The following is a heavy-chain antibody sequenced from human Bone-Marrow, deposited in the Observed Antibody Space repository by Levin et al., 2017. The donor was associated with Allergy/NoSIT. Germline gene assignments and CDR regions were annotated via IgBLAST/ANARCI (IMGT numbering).Heavy chain of an antibody. CDR2: IKGDGTDK. Sequence: GESLKISCAASGFEFTFSSYWMSWVRQAPGKGLEWVANIKGDGTDKNYVDSMKGRFTISRDNAKNSLYLQMNSLRIEDTAVYYCARFSRSISPAYWGQGTLVTVSS. CDR3: ARFSRSISPAY. D-gene: IGHD3-3*02. V-gene: IGHV3-7*01. CDR1: GFEFTFSSYW. J-gene: IGHJ4*02.